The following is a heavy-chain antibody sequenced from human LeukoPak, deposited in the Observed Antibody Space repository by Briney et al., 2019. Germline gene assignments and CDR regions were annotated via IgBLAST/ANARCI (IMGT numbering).Heavy chain of an antibody. J-gene: IGHJ4*02. CDR1: GYTFTSYG. Sequence: ASVKVSCKASGYTFTSYGISWVRQAPGQGLEWMGWISAYNGNTNYAQKLQGRVTMTTDTSTSTAYMELRSLRSDDTAVYYCAAGYCSSTSCRRTLYYFDYWGQGTLVTVSS. V-gene: IGHV1-18*01. CDR2: ISAYNGNT. D-gene: IGHD2-2*01. CDR3: AAGYCSSTSCRRTLYYFDY.